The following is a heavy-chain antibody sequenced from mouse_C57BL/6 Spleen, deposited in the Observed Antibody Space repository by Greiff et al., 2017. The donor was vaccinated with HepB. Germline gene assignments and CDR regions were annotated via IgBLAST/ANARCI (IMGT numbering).Heavy chain of an antibody. Sequence: VQLQQSGAELVRPGASVTLSCKASGYTFTDYEMHWVKQTPVHGLEWIGAIDPETGGTAYNQKFKGKAILTADKSSSTAYMELRSLTSEDSAVYYCTRKNGYYFAYWGQGTLVTVSA. CDR2: IDPETGGT. J-gene: IGHJ3*01. CDR3: TRKNGYYFAY. CDR1: GYTFTDYE. V-gene: IGHV1-15*01. D-gene: IGHD2-3*01.